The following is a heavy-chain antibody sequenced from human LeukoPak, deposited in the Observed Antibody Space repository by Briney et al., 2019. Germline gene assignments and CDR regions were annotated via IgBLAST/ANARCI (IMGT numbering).Heavy chain of an antibody. Sequence: GGSLRLSCVASGFTFSTYWMHWVRQAPGKGLEWVSRLDRDGTTTSYADSVYGRFTISRGNAKSTLYLQMRSLRAEDTAVYYCVRDTENIGYDAFEFWGHGTLVTVSS. CDR2: LDRDGTTT. CDR3: VRDTENIGYDAFEF. V-gene: IGHV3-74*01. D-gene: IGHD2/OR15-2a*01. CDR1: GFTFSTYW. J-gene: IGHJ5*01.